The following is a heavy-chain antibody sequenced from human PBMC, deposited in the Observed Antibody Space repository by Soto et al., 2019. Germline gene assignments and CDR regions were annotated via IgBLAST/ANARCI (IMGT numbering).Heavy chain of an antibody. Sequence: GGSLRLSCAASGFTFGDYWIHWVRQPPGKGPEWVSRMTGDGRTTQYADSVKGRFTASRDNAKSTLYLQMNSLRAEDTAVYYCAKAEVDYCGPGTLLTFSS. J-gene: IGHJ4*02. CDR2: MTGDGRTT. CDR3: AKAEVDY. V-gene: IGHV3-74*03. CDR1: GFTFGDYW.